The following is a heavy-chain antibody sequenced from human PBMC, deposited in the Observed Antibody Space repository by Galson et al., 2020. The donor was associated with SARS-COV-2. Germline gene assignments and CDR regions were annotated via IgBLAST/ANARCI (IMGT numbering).Heavy chain of an antibody. CDR3: AKDERWIQLWGSVGVDY. V-gene: IGHV3-23*01. CDR2: ISGSGGST. D-gene: IGHD5-18*01. Sequence: GGSLRLSCAASGFTFSSYAMSWVRQAPGKGLEWVSAISGSGGSTYYADSVKGRFTISRDNSKNTLYLQMNSLRAEDTAVYYCAKDERWIQLWGSVGVDYWGQGTLVTVSS. J-gene: IGHJ4*02. CDR1: GFTFSSYA.